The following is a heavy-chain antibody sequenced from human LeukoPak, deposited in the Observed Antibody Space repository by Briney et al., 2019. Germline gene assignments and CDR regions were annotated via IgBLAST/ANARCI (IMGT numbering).Heavy chain of an antibody. Sequence: SETLSLTCAVYGGSFSGYYWSWIRQPPGKGLEWIGEINHSGSTNYNPSLKSRVTISVDTSKNQFSLKLSSVTAADTAVYYCASQYYDFWSGTSNDWLLTDYWGQGTLVTVSS. CDR2: INHSGST. V-gene: IGHV4-34*01. CDR1: GGSFSGYY. CDR3: ASQYYDFWSGTSNDWLLTDY. J-gene: IGHJ4*02. D-gene: IGHD3-3*01.